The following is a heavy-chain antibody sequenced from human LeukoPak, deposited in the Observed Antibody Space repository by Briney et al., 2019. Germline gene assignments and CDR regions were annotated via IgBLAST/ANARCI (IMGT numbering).Heavy chain of an antibody. CDR2: ISTSGTTT. CDR3: ARGKIGWFDP. D-gene: IGHD3-22*01. J-gene: IGHJ5*02. Sequence: GGSLRLSCVASGFTFSTYEMNWVRQAPGQGLEWLSYISTSGTTTHYADSVKGRFTISRDDAQNSLYLQMNSLRVEDTAVYYCARGKIGWFDPWGQGTLVTVSS. CDR1: GFTFSTYE. V-gene: IGHV3-48*03.